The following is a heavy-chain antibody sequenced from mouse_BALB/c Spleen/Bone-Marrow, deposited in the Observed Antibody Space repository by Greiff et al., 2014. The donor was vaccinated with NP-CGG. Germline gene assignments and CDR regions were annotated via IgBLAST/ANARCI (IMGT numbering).Heavy chain of an antibody. CDR3: ARSDY. CDR2: IDPANGYT. J-gene: IGHJ2*01. CDR1: GFNIKDTF. V-gene: IGHV14-3*02. Sequence: VQLQQSGAELVKPGASVKLSCTASGFNIKDTFMHWVKQRHEQGLEWIGRIDPANGYTKYDPKFQGKATRTADTSSNTAYLQLSSLTSEDTAVYYCARSDYWGQGTTLTVSS.